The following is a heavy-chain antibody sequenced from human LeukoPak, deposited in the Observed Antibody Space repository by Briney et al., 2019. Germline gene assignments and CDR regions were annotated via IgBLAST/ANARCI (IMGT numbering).Heavy chain of an antibody. CDR3: ASSLGIYDSSGYRVFDY. CDR1: GYSFTSYW. Sequence: GESLNLSCKGSGYSFTSYWIGWVRQMPGKGLEWMGIIYPGDSDTRYSPSFQGQVTISADKSISTAYLQWSSLKASDTAMYYCASSLGIYDSSGYRVFDYWGQGTLVTVSS. V-gene: IGHV5-51*03. CDR2: IYPGDSDT. J-gene: IGHJ4*02. D-gene: IGHD3-22*01.